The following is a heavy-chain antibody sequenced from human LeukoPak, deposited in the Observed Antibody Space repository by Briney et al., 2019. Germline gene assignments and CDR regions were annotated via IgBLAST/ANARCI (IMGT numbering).Heavy chain of an antibody. J-gene: IGHJ4*02. D-gene: IGHD6-6*01. Sequence: GGSLRLSCAASGFTFSNSAMCWARQAPGKGLEWVSGISGSGGSTYYAESVKGRFTISRDNSKNTLYLQMNSLRAEDTAVYYCAKDRTSSPGAYWGQGTLVTVSS. CDR3: AKDRTSSPGAY. V-gene: IGHV3-23*01. CDR1: GFTFSNSA. CDR2: ISGSGGST.